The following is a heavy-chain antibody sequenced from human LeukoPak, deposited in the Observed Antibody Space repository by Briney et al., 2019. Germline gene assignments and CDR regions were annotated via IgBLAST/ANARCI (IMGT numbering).Heavy chain of an antibody. CDR2: ISDSGGNT. D-gene: IGHD5-18*01. Sequence: PGGSLRLSCAASGFTFSNYAMSWVRQAPGKGLEWVSDISDSGGNTHYADSVKGRFTISRDKSKNTLYLQMDSLRAEDTAVYYCARRNGYDFDYWGQGTLVTVPS. CDR3: ARRNGYDFDY. V-gene: IGHV3-23*01. CDR1: GFTFSNYA. J-gene: IGHJ4*02.